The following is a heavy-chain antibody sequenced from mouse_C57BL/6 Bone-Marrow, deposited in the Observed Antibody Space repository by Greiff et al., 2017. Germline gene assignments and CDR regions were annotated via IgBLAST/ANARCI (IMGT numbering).Heavy chain of an antibody. Sequence: QVQLQQPGAELVRPGTSVKLSCKASGYTFTSYWMHWVKQRPGQGLEWIGVIDPSDSYTNYNQKFKGKATLTVDTSSSTAYMQLSSLTSEDSAVYYCAREDYYSSSSHWYFDVWGTGTTVTVSS. J-gene: IGHJ1*03. CDR1: GYTFTSYW. D-gene: IGHD1-1*01. V-gene: IGHV1-59*01. CDR2: IDPSDSYT. CDR3: AREDYYSSSSHWYFDV.